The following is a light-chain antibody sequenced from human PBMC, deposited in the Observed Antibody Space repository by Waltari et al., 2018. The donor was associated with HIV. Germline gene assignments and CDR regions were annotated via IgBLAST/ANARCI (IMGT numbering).Light chain of an antibody. CDR2: SNN. J-gene: IGLJ3*02. Sequence: QSVLTQPPSASGTPGQRVTIPCSGSRSNIGSNTVHLDQHLPGTAPKPLIYSNNQRPSGVPDRFSGSKSGTSASLAISGLQSEDEADYYCATWDDSPDGPVFGGGTKLTVL. V-gene: IGLV1-44*01. CDR1: RSNIGSNT. CDR3: ATWDDSPDGPV.